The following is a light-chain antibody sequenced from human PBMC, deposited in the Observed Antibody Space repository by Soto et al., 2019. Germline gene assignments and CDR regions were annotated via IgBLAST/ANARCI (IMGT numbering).Light chain of an antibody. J-gene: IGKJ4*01. Sequence: ELVLTQSPGTLSLSPGERATLSCRASQTVNNNYLAWYQQIPGQAPRLLISGASGRATGTPDRFSGSASGTDFTLTISRLEPEDFAVYYCQQSGSSPLTFGGGTKV. CDR3: QQSGSSPLT. CDR1: QTVNNNY. CDR2: GAS. V-gene: IGKV3-20*01.